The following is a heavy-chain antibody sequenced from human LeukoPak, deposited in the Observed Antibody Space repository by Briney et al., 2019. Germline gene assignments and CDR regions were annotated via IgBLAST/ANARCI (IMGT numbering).Heavy chain of an antibody. CDR1: GGSFSGYY. V-gene: IGHV4-34*01. D-gene: IGHD3-16*02. CDR3: ARGMARLGELSLPPYFDY. Sequence: TLSXTCXVXGGSFSGYYWSWIRQPPGKGLEWIGEINHSGSTNYNPSLKSRVTISVDTSKNQFSLKLSSVTAADTAVYYCARGMARLGELSLPPYFDYWGQGTLVTVSS. J-gene: IGHJ4*02. CDR2: INHSGST.